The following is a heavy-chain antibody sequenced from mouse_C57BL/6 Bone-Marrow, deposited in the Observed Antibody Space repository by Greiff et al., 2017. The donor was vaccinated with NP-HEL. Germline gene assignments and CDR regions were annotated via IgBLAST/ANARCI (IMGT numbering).Heavy chain of an antibody. D-gene: IGHD1-1*01. CDR2: ISNGGGST. J-gene: IGHJ4*01. V-gene: IGHV5-12*01. CDR3: ASLNYGDAMDY. Sequence: EVNVVESGGGLVQPGGSLKLSCAASGFTFSDYYMYWVRQTPEKRLEWVAYISNGGGSTYYPDTVKGRFTISRDNAKNTLYLQMSRLKSEDTAMYYCASLNYGDAMDYWGQGTSVTVSS. CDR1: GFTFSDYY.